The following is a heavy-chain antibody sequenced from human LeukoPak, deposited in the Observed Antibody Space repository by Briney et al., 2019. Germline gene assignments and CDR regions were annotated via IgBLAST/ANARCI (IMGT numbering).Heavy chain of an antibody. J-gene: IGHJ4*02. V-gene: IGHV3-23*01. CDR3: AKPRTTGLGWAQFDY. D-gene: IGHD2-8*02. Sequence: GGSLRLSCAASGFTFSSFAMTWVRQAPGKGLEWVSGFDGNGPNTYYADSVKGRWTISRDNSRNTLYQEMNSLRPEDTAIYYCAKPRTTGLGWAQFDYWGQGSLVTVSS. CDR2: FDGNGPNT. CDR1: GFTFSSFA.